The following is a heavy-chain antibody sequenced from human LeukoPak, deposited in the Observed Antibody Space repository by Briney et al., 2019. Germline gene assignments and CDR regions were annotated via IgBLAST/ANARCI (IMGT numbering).Heavy chain of an antibody. V-gene: IGHV3-30*04. D-gene: IGHD3-10*01. CDR3: ARDKVRGTMLPLAY. Sequence: PGGSLRLSCAASGFTFSSYAMHWVRQAPGKGLEWVAVISYDGSNKYYADSVKGRFTISRDNSKNTLYLQMNSLRAEDTAVYYCARDKVRGTMLPLAYWGQGTLVTVSS. CDR1: GFTFSSYA. CDR2: ISYDGSNK. J-gene: IGHJ4*02.